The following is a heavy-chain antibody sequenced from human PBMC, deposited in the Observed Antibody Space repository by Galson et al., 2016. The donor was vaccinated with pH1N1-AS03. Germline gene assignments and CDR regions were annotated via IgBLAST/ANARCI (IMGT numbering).Heavy chain of an antibody. CDR3: ARIVTMSDFDS. D-gene: IGHD2-21*02. CDR2: IGRESSPI. Sequence: SLRLSCAGSGFIFSTYSMIWVRQAPGKGLEWVSSIGRESSPIVYADSVKGRFTTSRDNAKESLYLQMNSLRDEDTGVYYCARIVTMSDFDSWGQGTLVTVSS. J-gene: IGHJ4*02. V-gene: IGHV3-21*01. CDR1: GFIFSTYS.